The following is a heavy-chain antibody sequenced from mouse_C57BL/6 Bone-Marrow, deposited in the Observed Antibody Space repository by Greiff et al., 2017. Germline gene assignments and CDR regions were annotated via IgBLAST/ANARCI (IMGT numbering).Heavy chain of an antibody. CDR3: ARNWDVGAY. CDR2: IDPSDSYT. D-gene: IGHD4-1*01. CDR1: GYTFTSYW. Sequence: QVQLQQPGAELVKPGASVKLSCKASGYTFTSYWMQWVKQRPGQGLEWIGEIDPSDSYTNYNQKFKCKANMTVGTSSSPAYMQLSSLTSEDSAVYYCARNWDVGAYWGQGTLVTVSA. J-gene: IGHJ3*01. V-gene: IGHV1-50*01.